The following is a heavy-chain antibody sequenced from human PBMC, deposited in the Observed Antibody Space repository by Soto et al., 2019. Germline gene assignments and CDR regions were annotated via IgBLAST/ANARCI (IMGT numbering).Heavy chain of an antibody. Sequence: PGGSLRLCCAASGVPFSSYWMSWVRQAPGKGLEWVANIKQDGSEKYYVDSVKGRFTISRDNAKNSLYLQMNSLRAEDTAVYYCARDGELPIVVVVAALRGYDAFDIWGQGTMVTVSS. CDR3: ARDGELPIVVVVAALRGYDAFDI. D-gene: IGHD2-15*01. CDR1: GVPFSSYW. J-gene: IGHJ3*02. CDR2: IKQDGSEK. V-gene: IGHV3-7*01.